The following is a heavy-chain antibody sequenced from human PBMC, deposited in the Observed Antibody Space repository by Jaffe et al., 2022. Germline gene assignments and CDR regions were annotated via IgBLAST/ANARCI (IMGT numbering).Heavy chain of an antibody. CDR2: INPSSGNT. Sequence: QVQLVQSGAEVKKPGASVKVSCKASGYTFTSYYMHWVRQAPGQGLEWTGVINPSSGNTNYAQKLQGRVTMTRDTSTSTVYMELSSLTSEDTAVYFCARGPSGGSGELLYWGQGTLVTVSS. D-gene: IGHD3-10*01. CDR1: GYTFTSYY. CDR3: ARGPSGGSGELLY. J-gene: IGHJ4*02. V-gene: IGHV1-46*04.